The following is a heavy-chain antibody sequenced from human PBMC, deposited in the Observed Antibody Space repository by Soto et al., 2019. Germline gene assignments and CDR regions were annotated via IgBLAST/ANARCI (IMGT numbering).Heavy chain of an antibody. CDR3: AKDLGYSSSWYRDDAFDI. CDR1: GFTFISYA. Sequence: RGSLRLSCAASGFTFISYAISCVRHSPLKWREWVSAISGSGGSTYYADSVKGRFTISRDNSKNTLYLQMNSLRAEDTAVYYCAKDLGYSSSWYRDDAFDIWGQGTMVTVSS. V-gene: IGHV3-23*01. J-gene: IGHJ3*02. D-gene: IGHD6-13*01. CDR2: ISGSGGST.